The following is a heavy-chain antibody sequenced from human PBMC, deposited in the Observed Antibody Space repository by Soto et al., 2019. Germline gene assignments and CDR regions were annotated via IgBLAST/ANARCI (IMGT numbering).Heavy chain of an antibody. CDR1: GFTFSSYG. J-gene: IGHJ6*02. D-gene: IGHD6-13*01. V-gene: IGHV3-33*01. Sequence: GGSLRLSCAASGFTFSSYGMHWVRQAPGKGLEWVAVIWYDGSNKYYADSVKGRFTISRDNSKNTLYLQMNSLRAEDTAVYYCAREYSSSWDPFVDYYYGMDVWGQGTTVTVSS. CDR2: IWYDGSNK. CDR3: AREYSSSWDPFVDYYYGMDV.